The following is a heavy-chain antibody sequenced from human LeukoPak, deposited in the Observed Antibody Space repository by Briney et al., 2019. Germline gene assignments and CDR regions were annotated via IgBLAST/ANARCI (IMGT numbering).Heavy chain of an antibody. CDR3: ARGGRWGSYRSRWFDP. CDR1: GGTFSSYD. J-gene: IGHJ5*02. D-gene: IGHD3-16*02. CDR2: INPSGGST. Sequence: SVKVSCKASGGTFSSYDISWVRQAPGQGLEWMGIINPSGGSTSYAQKFQGRVTMTRDMSTSTVYMELSSLRSEDTAVYYCARGGRWGSYRSRWFDPWGQGTLVTVSS. V-gene: IGHV1-46*01.